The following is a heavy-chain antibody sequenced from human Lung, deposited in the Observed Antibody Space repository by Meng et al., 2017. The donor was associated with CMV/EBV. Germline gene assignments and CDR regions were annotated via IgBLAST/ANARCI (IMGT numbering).Heavy chain of an antibody. D-gene: IGHD2-15*01. Sequence: ASGFTFSGFGMHWVRQAPGKALEWVAVISYHERNKFYGDSVKGRFTVSRDNSKSTLYLHVDSLRPDDTAVYYCAKEDCSGATCSLDKWGQGTLVTVSS. CDR1: GFTFSGFG. J-gene: IGHJ4*02. CDR3: AKEDCSGATCSLDK. V-gene: IGHV3-30*18. CDR2: ISYHERNK.